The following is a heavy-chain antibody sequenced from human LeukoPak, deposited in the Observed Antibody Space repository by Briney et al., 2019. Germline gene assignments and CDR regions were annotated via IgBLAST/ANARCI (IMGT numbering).Heavy chain of an antibody. V-gene: IGHV3-53*01. CDR1: GFTVSSNY. CDR3: ARYRDDWNDDLFDY. Sequence: GGSLRLSCAASGFTVSSNYMSWVRQAPGKGLEWGSVIYSGGSTYYADSVKGRFTISRDNSKNTLYLQMNSLRAEDTAVYYCARYRDDWNDDLFDYWGQGTLVTVSS. CDR2: IYSGGST. J-gene: IGHJ4*02. D-gene: IGHD1-1*01.